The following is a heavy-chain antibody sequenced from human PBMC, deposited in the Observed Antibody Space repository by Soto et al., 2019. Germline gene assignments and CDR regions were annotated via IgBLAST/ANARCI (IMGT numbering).Heavy chain of an antibody. Sequence: ASVKVSCKASGYTFTSYGISWVRQAPGQGLEWMGWISADNGNTNYAQKLQGRVTMTTDTSTSTAYMELRILSSDDTAVYYCARDQHNSFYYYGVDVWGQGTTVTVSS. CDR1: GYTFTSYG. CDR3: ARDQHNSFYYYGVDV. CDR2: ISADNGNT. V-gene: IGHV1-18*01. J-gene: IGHJ6*02. D-gene: IGHD2-21*01.